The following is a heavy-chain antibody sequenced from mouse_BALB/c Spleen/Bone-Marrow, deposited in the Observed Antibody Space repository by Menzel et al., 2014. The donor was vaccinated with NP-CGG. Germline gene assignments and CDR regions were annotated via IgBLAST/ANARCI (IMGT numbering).Heavy chain of an antibody. J-gene: IGHJ4*01. D-gene: IGHD2-2*01. CDR1: GYTFTDYW. V-gene: IGHV1-69*01. CDR3: AREDYGYGAMDY. Sequence: QVQLQQPGAELVMPGASVKMYCKASGYTFTDYWMHWVKQRPGQGLEWIGAIDTSDSYTSYNQKFKGKATLTVDESSSTAYMQLSSLTSEDSAVYYCAREDYGYGAMDYWGQGTSVTVSS. CDR2: IDTSDSYT.